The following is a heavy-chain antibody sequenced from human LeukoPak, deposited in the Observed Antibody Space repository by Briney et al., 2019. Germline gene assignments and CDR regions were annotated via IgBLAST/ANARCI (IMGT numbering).Heavy chain of an antibody. J-gene: IGHJ4*02. CDR2: INPNSGGT. V-gene: IGHV1-2*02. CDR1: GYTFTGYY. CDR3: ARFGSRSEAHYPSGTYYNY. Sequence: ASVKVSCKASGYTFTGYYIHWVRHAPGQGLVWMGWINPNSGGTNYAQKFQGRVTMTRDTSISTAYMEVSRLRSEDTAVYSCARFGSRSEAHYPSGTYYNYWGQGTLVTVSS. D-gene: IGHD3-10*01.